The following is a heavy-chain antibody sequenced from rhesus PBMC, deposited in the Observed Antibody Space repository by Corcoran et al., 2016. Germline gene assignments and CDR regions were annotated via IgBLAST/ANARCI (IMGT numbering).Heavy chain of an antibody. D-gene: IGHD2-2*01. J-gene: IGHJ4*01. V-gene: IGHV4-173*01. CDR3: ASGDCTSTTCYVVGWDY. CDR1: GGSISSNW. Sequence: QLQLQESGAGLVKPSETLSLTCAVSGGSISSNWWSWIRPPPGQGLEWFGRLSGSGWSTSYNPSLKSRVTISTDTSKNQLSLKLISVTAADTAVYYCASGDCTSTTCYVVGWDYWGQGVLVTVSS. CDR2: LSGSGWST.